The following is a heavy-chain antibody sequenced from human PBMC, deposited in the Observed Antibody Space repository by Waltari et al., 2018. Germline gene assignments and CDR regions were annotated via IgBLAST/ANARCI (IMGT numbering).Heavy chain of an antibody. CDR3: ARGGSSSGGIYYFDY. J-gene: IGHJ4*02. D-gene: IGHD6-13*01. CDR1: GFTFSSYS. CDR2: ISSSSISTI. V-gene: IGHV3-48*01. Sequence: EVQLVESGGGLVQPGGSLRLSCAASGFTFSSYSMNWVRQAPGKGLEWVSYISSSSISTIYYADSVKGRFTISRDNANNSLYLQMNSLRAEDTAVYYCARGGSSSGGIYYFDYWGQGTLVTVSS.